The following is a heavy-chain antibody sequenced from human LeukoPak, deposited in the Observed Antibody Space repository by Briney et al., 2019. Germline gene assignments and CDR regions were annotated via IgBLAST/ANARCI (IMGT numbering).Heavy chain of an antibody. CDR3: ARPPNYYDSSGYEFDY. J-gene: IGHJ4*02. Sequence: GESLEISCKGSEYSFTSYWIGWVRQLPGKGLEWMGIIYPGDSDTKYSPSFEGQVTISADKSISTAYLQWSSLKASDTAMYYCARPPNYYDSSGYEFDYWGQGTLVTVSS. CDR2: IYPGDSDT. CDR1: EYSFTSYW. V-gene: IGHV5-51*01. D-gene: IGHD3-22*01.